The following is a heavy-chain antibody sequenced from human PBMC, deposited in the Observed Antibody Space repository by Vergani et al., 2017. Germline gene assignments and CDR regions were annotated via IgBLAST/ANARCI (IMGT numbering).Heavy chain of an antibody. V-gene: IGHV4-4*07. D-gene: IGHD3-16*01. CDR2: FYTSGMT. CDR3: ARELSYYYVSGSDDYNPYYYEGMDV. Sequence: QVQLRESGPGLVKPSETLSLSCTMSGYSVNSGYYWAWIRQPAGKGLEWIGRFYTSGMTNYNPSLKSRVTILVDRSKSQLSLKLTSVTAGDTAVYFCARELSYYYVSGSDDYNPYYYEGMDVWGPGTTVTVSS. CDR1: GYSVNSGYY. J-gene: IGHJ6*02.